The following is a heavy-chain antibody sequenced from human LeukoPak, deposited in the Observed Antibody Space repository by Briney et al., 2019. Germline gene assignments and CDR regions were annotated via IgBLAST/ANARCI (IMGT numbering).Heavy chain of an antibody. CDR1: GFTFSSYA. D-gene: IGHD3-16*01. J-gene: IGHJ4*02. CDR2: ISGSGGST. Sequence: GGSLRLSCAASGFTFSSYATSWVRQAPGKGLEWVSAISGSGGSTYYADSVKGRFTISRDNSKNTLYLQMNSLRAEDTAVYYCAKDEEATPWGSDFDYWGQGTLVTVSS. CDR3: AKDEEATPWGSDFDY. V-gene: IGHV3-23*01.